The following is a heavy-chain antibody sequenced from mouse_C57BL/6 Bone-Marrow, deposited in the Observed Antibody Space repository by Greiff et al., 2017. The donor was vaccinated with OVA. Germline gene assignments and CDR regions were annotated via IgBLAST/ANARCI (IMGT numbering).Heavy chain of an antibody. D-gene: IGHD1-1*01. J-gene: IGHJ1*03. Sequence: DVQLVESGGGLVQPKGSLKLSCAASGFTFNTYAMPWVRQAPGKGLEWVARIRSKSSNYATYYADSVKDRFTISRDDSQSMLYLQMNNLKTEDTAMYYCVRERGYYGGWYFDVWGTGTTVTVSS. CDR3: VRERGYYGGWYFDV. CDR1: GFTFNTYA. V-gene: IGHV10-3*01. CDR2: IRSKSSNYAT.